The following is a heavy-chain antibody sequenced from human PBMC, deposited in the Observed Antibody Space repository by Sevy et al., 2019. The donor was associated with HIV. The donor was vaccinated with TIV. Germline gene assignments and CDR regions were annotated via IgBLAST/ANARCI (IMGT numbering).Heavy chain of an antibody. D-gene: IGHD3-3*02. CDR3: ARDILAPGLQFDY. V-gene: IGHV3-11*01. J-gene: IGHJ4*02. CDR2: ISNSGVI. CDR1: GFTFSDYY. Sequence: GGSLRLSCAASGFTFSDYYMSWIRQAPGKGLEWLSYISNSGVIYYAYSVKGRFTISRDNAKNSLYLQMNSLRAEDTAVYYCARDILAPGLQFDYWGQGTLVTVSS.